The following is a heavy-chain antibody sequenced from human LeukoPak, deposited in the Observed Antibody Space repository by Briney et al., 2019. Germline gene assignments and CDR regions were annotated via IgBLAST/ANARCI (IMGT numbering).Heavy chain of an antibody. CDR3: ARDMRGGNSYYFDS. CDR1: GNSINGGYY. D-gene: IGHD4-23*01. J-gene: IGHJ4*02. V-gene: IGHV4-38-2*02. CDR2: FYHSVST. Sequence: PSETLSLTCTVSGNSINGGYYWGWIRQPPGKGLEWIGSFYHSVSTYYNPSLKSRVTISVDPSKNQFSLKLSSVTAADTAVYCCARDMRGGNSYYFDSWGQGTLVTVSS.